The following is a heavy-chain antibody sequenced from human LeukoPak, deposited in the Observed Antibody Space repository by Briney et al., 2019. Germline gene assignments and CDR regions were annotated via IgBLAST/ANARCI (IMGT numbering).Heavy chain of an antibody. CDR2: LYSSGTT. D-gene: IGHD3-10*01. J-gene: IGHJ3*02. CDR1: GFSVSIKD. CDR3: ARGGFGPSDALDI. Sequence: GGSLRLSCAASGFSVSIKDMNWVRQAPGKGLEWVSLLYSSGTTYYANSVRGRFTISRDNSENKLFLQMNSLRAEDTAVYYCARGGFGPSDALDIWGQGTMVTVSS. V-gene: IGHV3-53*01.